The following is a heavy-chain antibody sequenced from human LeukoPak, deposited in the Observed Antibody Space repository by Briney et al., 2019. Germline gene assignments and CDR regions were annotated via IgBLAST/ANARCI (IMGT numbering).Heavy chain of an antibody. D-gene: IGHD2-15*01. Sequence: GASVTVSCKASGYTFTGYYMHWVRQAPGQGLEWMGWINPNSGGTNYAQKFQGWVTMTRDTSISTAYMELSRLRSDDTAVYYCARSRVAYYFDYWGQGTLVTVSS. CDR2: INPNSGGT. V-gene: IGHV1-2*04. J-gene: IGHJ4*02. CDR1: GYTFTGYY. CDR3: ARSRVAYYFDY.